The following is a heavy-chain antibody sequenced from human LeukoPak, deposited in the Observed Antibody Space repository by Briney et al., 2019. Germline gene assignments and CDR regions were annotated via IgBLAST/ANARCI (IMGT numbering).Heavy chain of an antibody. CDR2: IYHSGST. CDR1: HYSISSNYY. Sequence: SETLSLTCTVSHYSISSNYYWGWIRQPPGKGLEWIGSIYHSGSTYYNPSLKSRVTISVDTSKNQFSLKLTSVTAADTAVYYCARSSGYMSYWGQGTLVTASS. V-gene: IGHV4-38-2*02. D-gene: IGHD3-22*01. CDR3: ARSSGYMSY. J-gene: IGHJ4*02.